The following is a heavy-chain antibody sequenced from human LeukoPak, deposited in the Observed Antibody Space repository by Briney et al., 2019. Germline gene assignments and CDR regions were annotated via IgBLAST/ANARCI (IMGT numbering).Heavy chain of an antibody. D-gene: IGHD6-13*01. J-gene: IGHJ4*02. CDR3: ATATDHSAAGTGYFDY. CDR1: GYTLTELS. Sequence: GASVKVSCKVSGYTLTELSMHWARQAPGKGLEWMGGFDPEDGETIYAQKFQGRVTMTEDTSTDTAYIELSSLRSEDTAVYYCATATDHSAAGTGYFDYWGQGTLVTVSS. CDR2: FDPEDGET. V-gene: IGHV1-24*01.